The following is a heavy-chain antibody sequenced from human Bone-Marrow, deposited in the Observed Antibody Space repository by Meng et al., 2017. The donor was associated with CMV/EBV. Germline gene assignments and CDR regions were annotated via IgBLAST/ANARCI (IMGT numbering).Heavy chain of an antibody. J-gene: IGHJ4*02. CDR2: IIPILGIA. V-gene: IGHV1-69*10. Sequence: SSVKVSCKASGCTFSSYAISWVRQAPGQGLEWMGGIIPILGIANYAQKFQGRVTITAAKSTSTAYMELSSLRSEDTAVYYCARPYDSSGYYFGSFFDYWGQGTLVTVSS. CDR1: GCTFSSYA. CDR3: ARPYDSSGYYFGSFFDY. D-gene: IGHD3-22*01.